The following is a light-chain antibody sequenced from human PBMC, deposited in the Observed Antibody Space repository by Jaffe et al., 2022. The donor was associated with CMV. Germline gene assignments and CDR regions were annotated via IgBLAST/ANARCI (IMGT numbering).Light chain of an antibody. CDR2: EDN. J-gene: IGLJ1*01. CDR1: AFPRKY. CDR3: YSTDSSGNLYV. Sequence: SYELTQPPSVSVSPGQTARITCSGDAFPRKYAFWYQQKSGQSPELVIYEDNKRPSGIPERFSGSSSGSMATLTISGAQVEDEADYYCYSTDSSGNLYVFGSGTKVTVL. V-gene: IGLV3-10*01.